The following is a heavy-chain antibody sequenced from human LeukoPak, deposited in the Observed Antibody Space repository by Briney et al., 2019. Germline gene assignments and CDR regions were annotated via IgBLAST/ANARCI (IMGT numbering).Heavy chain of an antibody. D-gene: IGHD3-9*01. V-gene: IGHV3-48*03. J-gene: IGHJ4*02. CDR1: GFTFSSYE. CDR2: ISSSGSTI. Sequence: GGSLRLSCAASGFTFSSYEMNWVRQAPGKGLEWVSYISSSGSTIYYADSVKGRFTISRDNAKNSLYLQMNSLRAEDTAVYYCARGVPYDILTGYYFDYWGQGTLVTVSS. CDR3: ARGVPYDILTGYYFDY.